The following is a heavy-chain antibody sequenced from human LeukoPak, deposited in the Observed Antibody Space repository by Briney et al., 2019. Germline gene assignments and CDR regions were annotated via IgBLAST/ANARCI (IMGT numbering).Heavy chain of an antibody. Sequence: GESLKISCKGSGYSFTSYWIGWGRQMPGKGLEWMGIIYPGDSDTRYSPSFQGQVTISADKSISTAYLQWSSLKASDTAMYYCARTYYYDSSGYSDSMFDYWGQGTLVTVSS. CDR2: IYPGDSDT. CDR1: GYSFTSYW. V-gene: IGHV5-51*01. J-gene: IGHJ4*02. D-gene: IGHD3-22*01. CDR3: ARTYYYDSSGYSDSMFDY.